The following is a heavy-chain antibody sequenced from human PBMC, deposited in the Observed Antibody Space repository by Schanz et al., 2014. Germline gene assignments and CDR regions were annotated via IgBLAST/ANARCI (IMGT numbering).Heavy chain of an antibody. CDR1: GGTFSTYP. V-gene: IGHV1-2*04. CDR3: ARDGVDAAAGGNY. J-gene: IGHJ4*02. Sequence: QVQLVQSGAEVKKPGASVKVSCKASGGTFSTYPINWLRQAPGQGLEWMGRINPNSGDTNYAQKFQGWVTMTRDTSISTAYMEVSRLKSDDTAVYYCARDGVDAAAGGNYWGQGTLVTVSS. D-gene: IGHD6-13*01. CDR2: INPNSGDT.